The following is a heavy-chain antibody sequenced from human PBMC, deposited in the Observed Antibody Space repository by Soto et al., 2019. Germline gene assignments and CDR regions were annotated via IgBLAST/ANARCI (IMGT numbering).Heavy chain of an antibody. V-gene: IGHV5-51*01. CDR2: IYPGDSDT. J-gene: IGHJ3*02. CDR3: ARPVGRGYSGYDQGDYAFDI. D-gene: IGHD5-12*01. CDR1: GYSFTSYW. Sequence: VESLKISCKGSGYSFTSYWIGWVRQMPGKGLEWMGIIYPGDSDTRYSPSFQGQVTISADKSISTAYLQWSSLKASDTAMYYCARPVGRGYSGYDQGDYAFDIWGQGTMVTVSS.